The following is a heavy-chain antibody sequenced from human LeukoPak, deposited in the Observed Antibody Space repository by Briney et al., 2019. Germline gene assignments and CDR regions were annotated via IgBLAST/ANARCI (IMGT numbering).Heavy chain of an antibody. D-gene: IGHD6-19*01. CDR1: GGSISPYY. V-gene: IGHV4-59*08. J-gene: IGHJ4*02. Sequence: SETLSLTCSVSGGSISPYYWSWIRQPPGKGLEWIGYIYYSGSASYNPSLSSRVTISVDTSRNQFSLKLRSVTAADTAVYYCARAVAGSFDFWGQGTLITASS. CDR2: IYYSGSA. CDR3: ARAVAGSFDF.